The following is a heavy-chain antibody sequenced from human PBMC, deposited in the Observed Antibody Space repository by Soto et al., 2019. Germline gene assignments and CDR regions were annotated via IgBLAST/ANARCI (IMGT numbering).Heavy chain of an antibody. J-gene: IGHJ5*02. CDR1: GISLSDSGVA. CDR2: IYWDDDK. V-gene: IGHV2-5*02. D-gene: IGHD3-22*01. Sequence: QITLKESGPTLVKPTETLTLTCTFSGISLSDSGVAVGWVRQPPGKALEWLALIYWDDDKRYNPSLKSRLTITKDTSKTQVVLRMTNIDPVDTATYYCAHEGTKIYYDVSGYPYWFDPWGQGTLVTVSS. CDR3: AHEGTKIYYDVSGYPYWFDP.